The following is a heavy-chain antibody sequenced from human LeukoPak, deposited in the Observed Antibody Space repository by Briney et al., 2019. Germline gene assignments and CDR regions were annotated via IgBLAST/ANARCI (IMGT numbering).Heavy chain of an antibody. CDR3: ATPHFWSDPWGFDY. CDR1: GFTFSSYS. CDR2: ISSSSSTI. D-gene: IGHD3-3*02. J-gene: IGHJ4*02. Sequence: GGSLRLSCAASGFTFSSYSMIWVRQAPGKGLEWVSYISSSSSTIYYADSVKGRFTISRDNAKNSLYLQMNSLRAEDTAVYYCATPHFWSDPWGFDYWGQGTLVTVSS. V-gene: IGHV3-48*01.